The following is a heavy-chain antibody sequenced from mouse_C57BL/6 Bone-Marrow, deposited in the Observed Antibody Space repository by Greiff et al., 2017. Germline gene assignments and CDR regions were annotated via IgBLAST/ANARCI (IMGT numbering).Heavy chain of an antibody. CDR1: GFSLTSYG. Sequence: VQLVESGPGLVQPSQSLSITCTVSGFSLTSYGVHWVRQSPGEGLEWLGVIWRGGSTDYNAAFISRLSISKDNSKSQVFCKMNSLQADDTAIYYCARGGYSLAYGGQGTLVTVSA. J-gene: IGHJ3*01. CDR3: ARGGYSLAY. D-gene: IGHD2-3*01. V-gene: IGHV2-2*01. CDR2: IWRGGST.